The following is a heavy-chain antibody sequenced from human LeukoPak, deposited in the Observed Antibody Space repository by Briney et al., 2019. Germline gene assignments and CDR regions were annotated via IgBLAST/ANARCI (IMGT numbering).Heavy chain of an antibody. V-gene: IGHV3-9*01. D-gene: IGHD2-2*02. CDR1: GFTFDDYA. Sequence: GGSLRLSCAASGFTFDDYAMHWVRQAPGKGLEWVSGISWNSGSIGYADSVKGRFTISRDNAKNSLYLQMNSLRAEDTALYYCAKGASSHCYTEVDYWGQGTLVTVSS. CDR3: AKGASSHCYTEVDY. CDR2: ISWNSGSI. J-gene: IGHJ4*02.